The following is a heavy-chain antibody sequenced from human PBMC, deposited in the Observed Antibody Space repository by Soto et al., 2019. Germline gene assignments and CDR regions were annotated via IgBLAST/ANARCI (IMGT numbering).Heavy chain of an antibody. CDR3: ARSLTEGYCTITGCYTRPLYGMDV. D-gene: IGHD2-2*02. V-gene: IGHV1-2*02. CDR1: GYTFSGYY. CDR2: INPNSGCT. J-gene: IGHJ6*02. Sequence: ASVKGSFKASGYTFSGYYIHWLRQAPGQGLEGMGWINPNSGCTNYAQKFQGRVTVTRDTPTSTAYMELSRLTSDDTAVYYCARSLTEGYCTITGCYTRPLYGMDVWGQGTTVTVSS.